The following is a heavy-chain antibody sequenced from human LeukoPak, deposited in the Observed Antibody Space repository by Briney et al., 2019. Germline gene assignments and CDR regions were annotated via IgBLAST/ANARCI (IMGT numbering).Heavy chain of an antibody. V-gene: IGHV4-30-2*01. CDR3: ARFGGYYYYYYYMDV. J-gene: IGHJ6*03. Sequence: NSSETLSLTCAVSGGSISSGGYSWSWIRQPPGKGLEWIGYIYHSGSTYYNPSLKSRVTISVDRSKNQFSLKLSSVTAADTAVYYCARFGGYYYYYYYMDVWGKGTTVTVSS. CDR2: IYHSGST. D-gene: IGHD3-10*01. CDR1: GGSISSGGYS.